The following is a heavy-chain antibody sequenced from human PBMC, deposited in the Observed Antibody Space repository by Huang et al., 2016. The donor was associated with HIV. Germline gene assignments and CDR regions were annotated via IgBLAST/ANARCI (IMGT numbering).Heavy chain of an antibody. J-gene: IGHJ4*02. D-gene: IGHD2-21*02. V-gene: IGHV3-30*02. CDR3: ATDLGGYSFDY. CDR2: IRFDGGTK. Sequence: QEQLVESGGGVVQPGGSLRLSCATSGFSFSHYGMHWVRQVPGKGLEWIAFIRFDGGTKRYADSAKGRFTISRDNSKKMLFLEMNSLRGDDRAFYYCATDLGGYSFDYWGQGALVSVSS. CDR1: GFSFSHYG.